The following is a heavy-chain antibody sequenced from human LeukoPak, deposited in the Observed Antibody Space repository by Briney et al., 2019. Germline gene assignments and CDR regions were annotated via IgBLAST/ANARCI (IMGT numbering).Heavy chain of an antibody. J-gene: IGHJ6*02. CDR2: ISSSSSYI. V-gene: IGHV3-21*01. Sequence: PGGSLRLSCAASVFTFSSYSMNWVRQAPGKGLEWVSSISSSSSYIYYADSVKGRFTISRDNAKNSLYLQMNSLRAEDTAVYYCARADTLAAPYYYYGMDVWGQGTTVTVSS. CDR3: ARADTLAAPYYYYGMDV. CDR1: VFTFSSYS. D-gene: IGHD2-15*01.